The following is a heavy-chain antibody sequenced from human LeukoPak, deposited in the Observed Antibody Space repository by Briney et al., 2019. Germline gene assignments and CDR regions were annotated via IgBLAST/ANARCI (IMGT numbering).Heavy chain of an antibody. Sequence: PGGSLRLSCAASGFTFSSYAMSWVRQAPGKGLEWVSVIYSGGSTYYADSVKGRFTISRDNSKNTLYLQMNSLRAEDTAVYYCARDIRGHFDYWGQGTLVTVSS. J-gene: IGHJ4*02. CDR2: IYSGGST. D-gene: IGHD3-10*01. CDR3: ARDIRGHFDY. CDR1: GFTFSSYA. V-gene: IGHV3-66*01.